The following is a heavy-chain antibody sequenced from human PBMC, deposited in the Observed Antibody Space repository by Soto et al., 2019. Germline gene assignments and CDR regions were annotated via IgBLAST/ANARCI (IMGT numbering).Heavy chain of an antibody. D-gene: IGHD3-10*01. V-gene: IGHV4-34*01. CDR3: ATSLWFGTQVEL. Sequence: QVQLQQWGAGLLKPSETLSLSCAVYGGYFNDNYYTWFRQPPGKGLDWIGEISRSGTTKYIPSLKSRASISFDTSQTQVCLKVTSVTAEDTAVYYCATSLWFGTQVELWGQGALVTVSS. J-gene: IGHJ5*02. CDR2: ISRSGTT. CDR1: GGYFNDNY.